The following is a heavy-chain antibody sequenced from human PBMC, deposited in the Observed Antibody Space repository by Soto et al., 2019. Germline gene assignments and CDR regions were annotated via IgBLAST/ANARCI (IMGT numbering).Heavy chain of an antibody. CDR3: VRDSIRYSSGQFDS. V-gene: IGHV3-21*01. Sequence: PGGSLRLSCAASGFIFNTYSMNWVRQAPGRGLEWVSSISSSSSYMYYADSVKGRFTISRDNSKNSLYLQMNSLRAEDTAVYYCVRDSIRYSSGQFDSWGQGTLVTVSS. J-gene: IGHJ4*02. D-gene: IGHD5-18*01. CDR2: ISSSSSYM. CDR1: GFIFNTYS.